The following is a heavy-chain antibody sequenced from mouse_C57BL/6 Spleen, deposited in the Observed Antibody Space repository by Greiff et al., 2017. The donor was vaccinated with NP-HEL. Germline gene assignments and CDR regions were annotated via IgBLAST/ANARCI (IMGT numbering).Heavy chain of an antibody. CDR1: GYAFSSYW. CDR2: IYPGDGDT. J-gene: IGHJ1*03. D-gene: IGHD4-1*01. CDR3: ARNWKWYLDV. Sequence: QVHVKQSGAELVKPGASVKISCKASGYAFSSYWMHWVKQRPGKGLEWIGQIYPGDGDTNYNGKFKGKATLTADKSSSTAYMQLSSLTSEDSAVYFCARNWKWYLDVWGTGTTFTVSS. V-gene: IGHV1-80*01.